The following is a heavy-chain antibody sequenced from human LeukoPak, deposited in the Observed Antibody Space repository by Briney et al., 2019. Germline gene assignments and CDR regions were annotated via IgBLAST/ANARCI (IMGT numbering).Heavy chain of an antibody. CDR1: GGSFSGYY. CDR3: ARGLPVTTHYYYYYYMDV. CDR2: INHSGST. J-gene: IGHJ6*03. D-gene: IGHD4-17*01. Sequence: PSETLSLTCAAYGGSFSGYYWSWIRQPPGKGLEWIGEINHSGSTNYNPSLKSRVTISVDTSKNQFSLKLSSVTAADTAVYYCARGLPVTTHYYYYYYMDVWGKGTTVTVSS. V-gene: IGHV4-34*01.